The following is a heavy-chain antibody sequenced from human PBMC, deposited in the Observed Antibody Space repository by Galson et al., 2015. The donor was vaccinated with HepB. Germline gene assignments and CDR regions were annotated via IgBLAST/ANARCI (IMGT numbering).Heavy chain of an antibody. V-gene: IGHV3-48*01. J-gene: IGHJ4*02. D-gene: IGHD4-17*01. CDR1: GFTFSSYS. Sequence: SLRLSRAASGFTFSSYSMNWVRQAPGKGLEWVSYISSSSSTIYYADSVKGRFTISRDNAKNSLYLQMNSLRAEDTAVYYCARELSYGDYPVDYWGQGTLVTVSS. CDR2: ISSSSSTI. CDR3: ARELSYGDYPVDY.